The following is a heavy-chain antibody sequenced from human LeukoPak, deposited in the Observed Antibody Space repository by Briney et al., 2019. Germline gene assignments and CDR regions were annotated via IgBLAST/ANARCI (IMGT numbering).Heavy chain of an antibody. D-gene: IGHD3-22*01. CDR1: GFTFSTYW. CDR3: ARRYDSKNYFDY. V-gene: IGHV3-7*01. CDR2: IKEDGSDK. J-gene: IGHJ4*02. Sequence: PGGSLRLSCAASGFTFSTYWMSWVRQAPGKGLEWLAQIKEDGSDKYYVDSVRGRFTTSRDNAKNSLYLQMNSLRAEDTAVYYCARRYDSKNYFDYWGQGTLVTVSS.